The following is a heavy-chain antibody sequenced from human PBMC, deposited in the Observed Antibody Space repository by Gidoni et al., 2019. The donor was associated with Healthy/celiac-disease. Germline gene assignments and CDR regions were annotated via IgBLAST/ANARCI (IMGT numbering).Heavy chain of an antibody. D-gene: IGHD6-19*01. Sequence: KVSCKASGYTFTSYGISWVRQAPGQGLEWMGSISAYNGNTNYAQKLQGRVTMTTDTSTSTAYMELRSHKSDDTAVYYWSRGMAGWFDPWGQGTLVTVSS. CDR3: SRGMAGWFDP. CDR1: GYTFTSYG. J-gene: IGHJ5*02. CDR2: ISAYNGNT. V-gene: IGHV1-18*01.